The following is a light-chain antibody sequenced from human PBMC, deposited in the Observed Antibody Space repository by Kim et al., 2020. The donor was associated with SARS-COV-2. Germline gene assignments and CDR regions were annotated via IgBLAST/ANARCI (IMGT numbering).Light chain of an antibody. V-gene: IGLV1-51*01. CDR3: GTWDSSLSAGV. Sequence: GPNCTISCSGSSSNMGNNYVSWYQQLTGTAPKLLIYDNNNRSSGIPDRFSGSKSGTSATLGITGLQTGDEADYYCGTWDSSLSAGVFGGGTQLTVL. CDR2: DNN. J-gene: IGLJ3*02. CDR1: SSNMGNNY.